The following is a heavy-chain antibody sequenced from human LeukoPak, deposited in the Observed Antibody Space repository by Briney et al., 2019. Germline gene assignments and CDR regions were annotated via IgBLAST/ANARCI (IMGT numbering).Heavy chain of an antibody. J-gene: IGHJ5*02. CDR1: GYTFTNYD. Sequence: ASVKVPCKASGYTFTNYDINWVRQATGQGLEWMGWMNPNSSNAGYAQSFQGRLTMTRNTTISTAYMELSSLRSEDTAVYYCARAPMGAAAGTEGAMGWFDPWGQGTLVTVSS. CDR2: MNPNSSNA. D-gene: IGHD6-13*01. CDR3: ARAPMGAAAGTEGAMGWFDP. V-gene: IGHV1-8*01.